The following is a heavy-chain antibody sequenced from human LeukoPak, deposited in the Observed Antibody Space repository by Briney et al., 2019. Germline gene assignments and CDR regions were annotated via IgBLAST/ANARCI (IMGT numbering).Heavy chain of an antibody. CDR1: GGSINNYY. D-gene: IGHD1-26*01. CDR2: ISFSGTT. J-gene: IGHJ6*03. CDR3: ARISPSRGTYWGSLYYYMDV. V-gene: IGHV4-59*01. Sequence: SETLSLTCTVSGGSINNYYWTWLRQPPGTGLEWIGYISFSGTTNYNLSLKSRVTISLDTSNNQFSLKLTSVTAADTAVYYCARISPSRGTYWGSLYYYMDVWGKGTTVTVSS.